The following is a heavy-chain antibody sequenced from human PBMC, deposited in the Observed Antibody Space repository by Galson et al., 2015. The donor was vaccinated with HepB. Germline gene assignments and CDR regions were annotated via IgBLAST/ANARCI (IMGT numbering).Heavy chain of an antibody. CDR1: GFTLSNYA. CDR3: AKYSFYYDSSESP. CDR2: SSGSGGTT. D-gene: IGHD3-22*01. V-gene: IGHV3-23*01. Sequence: SLRLSCAASGFTLSNYAMSWVRQAPGKGLEWVSTSSGSGGTTYYADSVKGRFTISRDNSKDTLYLQMNSLRAEDTAIYYCAKYSFYYDSSESPWGQGTLVTVSS. J-gene: IGHJ5*02.